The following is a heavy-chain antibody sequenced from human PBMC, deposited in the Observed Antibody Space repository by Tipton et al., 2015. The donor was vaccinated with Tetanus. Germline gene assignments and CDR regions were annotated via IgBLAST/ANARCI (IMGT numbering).Heavy chain of an antibody. D-gene: IGHD3-22*01. Sequence: LRLSCTVSGGSISDKKYYWGWIRQPPGKGLEWIASIYFEGSTYYSPSLESRVTISVDTSKNQFSLKLNSVTAADTAVYYCARRGDYVFYYESSGYLWGAAFDIWGQGTMVSVSA. V-gene: IGHV4-39*01. J-gene: IGHJ3*02. CDR2: IYFEGST. CDR3: ARRGDYVFYYESSGYLWGAAFDI. CDR1: GGSISDKKYY.